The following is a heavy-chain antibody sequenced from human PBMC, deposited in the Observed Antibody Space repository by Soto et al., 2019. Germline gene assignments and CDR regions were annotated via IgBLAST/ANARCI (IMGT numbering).Heavy chain of an antibody. D-gene: IGHD1-1*01. CDR3: AAAAEPTDPYNWFDP. CDR2: IVVGSDNT. CDR1: GFTFTTSS. V-gene: IGHV1-58*02. Sequence: QKPLVQSGPEVKQPGTSVKVSCKASGFTFTTSSIHWVRQARGQSLEWIGWIVVGSDNTKYAQKFQERVTITRDMSTSTAYMELSSLRSEDTAVYYCAAAAEPTDPYNWFDPWGQGTLVTVSS. J-gene: IGHJ5*02.